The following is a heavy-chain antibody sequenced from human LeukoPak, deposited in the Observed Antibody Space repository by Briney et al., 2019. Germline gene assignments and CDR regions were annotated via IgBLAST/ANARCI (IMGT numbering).Heavy chain of an antibody. Sequence: PGGSLRLSCAASGFPFNSHHMNWVRQAPGRGLEWISYISSGSNAIYYADSVKGRFTTSRDNAKNSLYLQMNSLRAEDTAVYYCARREARIFDYWGQGTLVTVSS. CDR1: GFPFNSHH. CDR3: ARREARIFDY. CDR2: ISSGSNAI. J-gene: IGHJ4*02. V-gene: IGHV3-48*01. D-gene: IGHD1-26*01.